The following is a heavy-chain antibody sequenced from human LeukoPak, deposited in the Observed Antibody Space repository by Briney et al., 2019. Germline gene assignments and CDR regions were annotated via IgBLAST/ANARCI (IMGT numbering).Heavy chain of an antibody. D-gene: IGHD3-10*01. V-gene: IGHV3-30*18. CDR3: AKDLTGMVRGEGAFDY. CDR1: GFTFSSYG. Sequence: PGGSLRLSCAASGFTFSSYGMHWVRQAPGKGLEWVAVISYDGSNEYYADSVKGRFTISRDNSKNTLYLQMNSLRAEDTAVYYCAKDLTGMVRGEGAFDYWGQGTLVTVSS. J-gene: IGHJ4*02. CDR2: ISYDGSNE.